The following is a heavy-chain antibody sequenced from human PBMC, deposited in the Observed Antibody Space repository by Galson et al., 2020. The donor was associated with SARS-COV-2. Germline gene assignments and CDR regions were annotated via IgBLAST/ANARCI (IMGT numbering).Heavy chain of an antibody. V-gene: IGHV3-30-3*01. CDR1: GFSLSTYP. CDR3: VRGPRHGAFDI. CDR2: ITNDGPNRH. Sequence: GGYLRLSCAVSGFSLSTYPMHWVRQAPVKGLAWVAHITNDGPNRHYYADSVKGRFTGSRDNSRNILYLQMNSLRDEDTGVYYCVRGPRHGAFDIWGQGTLVTVSS. J-gene: IGHJ3*02.